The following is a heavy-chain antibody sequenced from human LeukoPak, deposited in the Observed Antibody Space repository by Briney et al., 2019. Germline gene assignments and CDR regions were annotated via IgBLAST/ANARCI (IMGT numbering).Heavy chain of an antibody. V-gene: IGHV4-39*01. CDR1: GGSISSSDYY. CDR2: LYDSGST. D-gene: IGHD3-22*01. J-gene: IGHJ3*02. CDR3: ARHDAIISMIVGERPLEI. Sequence: SETLSLTCTVSGGSISSSDYYWDWIRQPPGKGVEWIGNLYDSGSTYYNPSLQSRVTISVDTSSNQFSLKLSSVTAADTAVYYCARHDAIISMIVGERPLEIWGQGTMVTVSS.